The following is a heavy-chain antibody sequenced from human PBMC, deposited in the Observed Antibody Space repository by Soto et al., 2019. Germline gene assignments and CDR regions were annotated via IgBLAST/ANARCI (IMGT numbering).Heavy chain of an antibody. Sequence: GASVKVSCKASGGTFSSYAISWVRQAPGQGLEWMGGIIPIFGTANYAQKFQGRVTITADESTSTAYMELSSLRSEDTAVYYCAIGAPLKSYYYDSSGYYPFDYWGQGTLVTVSS. CDR2: IIPIFGTA. D-gene: IGHD3-22*01. CDR1: GGTFSSYA. V-gene: IGHV1-69*13. J-gene: IGHJ4*02. CDR3: AIGAPLKSYYYDSSGYYPFDY.